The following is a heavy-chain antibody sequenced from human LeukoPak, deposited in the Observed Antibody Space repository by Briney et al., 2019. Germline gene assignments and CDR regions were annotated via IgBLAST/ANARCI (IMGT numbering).Heavy chain of an antibody. CDR1: GFSISSGYH. CDR2: IYHSGST. V-gene: IGHV4-38-2*02. D-gene: IGHD3-10*01. CDR3: AKSNGYGLVDI. J-gene: IGHJ3*02. Sequence: SETLSLTCTVSGFSISSGYHWGWIRQPPGKGLEWIGTIYHSGSTYYNPSLKSRVTISVDTSKNQFSLRLSSVTAADTAVYYCAKSNGYGLVDIWGQGTMVTVSS.